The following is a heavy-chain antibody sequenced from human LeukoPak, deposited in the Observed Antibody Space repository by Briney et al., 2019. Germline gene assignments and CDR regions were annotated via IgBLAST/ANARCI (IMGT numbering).Heavy chain of an antibody. CDR1: GVTFITYA. Sequence: ASVKVSCKASGVTFITYAISWVRQAPGQGLEWMGRIIPIFGIANTAQRFQGRVTITADKSTSTAYMELSSLRSEDTAVYYCARVLRYSSSRGYFDYWGQGTLVTVSS. D-gene: IGHD6-13*01. V-gene: IGHV1-69*04. J-gene: IGHJ4*02. CDR3: ARVLRYSSSRGYFDY. CDR2: IIPIFGIA.